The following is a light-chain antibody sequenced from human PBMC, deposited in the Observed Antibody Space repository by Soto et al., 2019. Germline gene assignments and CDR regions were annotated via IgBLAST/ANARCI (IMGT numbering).Light chain of an antibody. CDR1: QGISSY. Sequence: IQLTQSPSSLSASVGDRVTITCRTSQGISSYLAWYQQKPGKAPKLLIYGASTLQSGVPSRFSGSGSGTEFTLTISSLQPEDFATYYCQQLNSYPALTFGGGTKVDI. V-gene: IGKV1-9*01. CDR2: GAS. CDR3: QQLNSYPALT. J-gene: IGKJ4*01.